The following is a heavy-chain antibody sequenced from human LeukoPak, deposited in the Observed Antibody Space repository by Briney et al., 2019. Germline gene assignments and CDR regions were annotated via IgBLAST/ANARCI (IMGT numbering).Heavy chain of an antibody. J-gene: IGHJ5*02. CDR1: GGSISSGDYY. D-gene: IGHD6-13*01. CDR2: IYYSGST. CDR3: ARARQQLIKRLPENWFDP. V-gene: IGHV4-30-4*01. Sequence: PSETLSLTCTVSGGSISSGDYYWSWIRQPPGKGLEWIGYIYYSGSTYYNPSLKSRVTISVDTSKNQFSLKLSSVTAADTAVYYCARARQQLIKRLPENWFDPWGQGTLVTVSS.